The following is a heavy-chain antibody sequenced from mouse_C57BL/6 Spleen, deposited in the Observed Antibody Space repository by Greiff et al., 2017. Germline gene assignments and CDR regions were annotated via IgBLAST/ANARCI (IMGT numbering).Heavy chain of an antibody. CDR2: FLPYNVDT. J-gene: IGHJ1*03. D-gene: IGHD1-1*01. V-gene: IGHV1-47*01. CDR3: ARQSSYGYFDV. Sequence: QVQLKESGPELVNPGPSVTMSCKASGYTFTTYPFEWLNQNFGKSLVWIGNFLPYNVDTTYTEQFKGKATLTVEKSYSTVYSELRRLTSDESAVYYRARQSSYGYFDVWGTGTTVTVSS. CDR1: GYTFTTYP.